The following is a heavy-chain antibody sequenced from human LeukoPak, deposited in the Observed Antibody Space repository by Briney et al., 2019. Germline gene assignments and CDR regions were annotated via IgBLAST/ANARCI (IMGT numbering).Heavy chain of an antibody. V-gene: IGHV4-31*03. J-gene: IGHJ4*02. CDR3: ARASSYSSHNDY. D-gene: IGHD6-13*01. Sequence: SETLSLTCTVSGGSISSGGYYWSWIRQHPGQGLEWIGYIYYSGRTYCNPSLKSRVTISVDTSKNQFSLKLSSVTAADTAVYYCARASSYSSHNDYWGQGTLVTVSS. CDR2: IYYSGRT. CDR1: GGSISSGGYY.